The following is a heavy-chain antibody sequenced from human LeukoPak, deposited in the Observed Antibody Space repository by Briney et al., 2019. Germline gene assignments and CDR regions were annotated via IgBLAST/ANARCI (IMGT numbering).Heavy chain of an antibody. CDR1: GASISNFY. J-gene: IGHJ4*02. D-gene: IGHD1-26*01. V-gene: IGHV4-4*07. Sequence: SETLSLTCTVSGASISNFYWSLIRQPAGKGLEWIGRIYTSGGTNYNPSLKSRVTMSIDTSKNQFSLKLYSVTAADTAVYYCVTDRSGSYDYWGQGILVTVSS. CDR3: VTDRSGSYDY. CDR2: IYTSGGT.